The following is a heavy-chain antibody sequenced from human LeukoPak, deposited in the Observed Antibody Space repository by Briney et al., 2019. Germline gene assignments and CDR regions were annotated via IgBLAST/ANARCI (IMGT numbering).Heavy chain of an antibody. J-gene: IGHJ5*02. D-gene: IGHD6-13*01. V-gene: IGHV4-34*01. CDR2: INHSGST. CDR1: GGSFSGYN. Sequence: AETLSLTCAVYGGSFSGYNWSWIRQPPGKGLEWIGEINHSGSTNYNPSLKSRVTISVDTSKNQFSLKLSSVTAADTAVYYCARRRIAAAGANWFDPWGQGTLVTVSS. CDR3: ARRRIAAAGANWFDP.